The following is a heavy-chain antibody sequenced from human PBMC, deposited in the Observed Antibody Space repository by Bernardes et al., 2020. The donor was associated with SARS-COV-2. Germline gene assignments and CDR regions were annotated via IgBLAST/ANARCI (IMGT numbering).Heavy chain of an antibody. Sequence: GGSLRLSCAASGFTFNYYAMNWVRQAPGRGLQWVSGISASGYSTSYTDSVKGRFTISRDNSENTLYLQMSSLRSEDTAIYYCAKTHQDYYDSAGYPIDYWGPGTLVTVSS. V-gene: IGHV3-23*01. D-gene: IGHD3-22*01. CDR1: GFTFNYYA. CDR3: AKTHQDYYDSAGYPIDY. J-gene: IGHJ4*02. CDR2: ISASGYST.